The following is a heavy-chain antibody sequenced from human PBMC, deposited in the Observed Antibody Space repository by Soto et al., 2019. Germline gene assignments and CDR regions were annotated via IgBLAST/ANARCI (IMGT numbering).Heavy chain of an antibody. CDR3: AKYIAGGWYSYFDY. CDR2: ISGSGGST. Sequence: GGSLRLSCAASGFTFSSYAMSWVRQAPGKGLEWVSAISGSGGSTYYADSVKGQFTISRDNSKNTLYLQMNSLRAEDTAVYYCAKYIAGGWYSYFDYWGQGTLVTVSS. J-gene: IGHJ4*02. D-gene: IGHD6-19*01. CDR1: GFTFSSYA. V-gene: IGHV3-23*01.